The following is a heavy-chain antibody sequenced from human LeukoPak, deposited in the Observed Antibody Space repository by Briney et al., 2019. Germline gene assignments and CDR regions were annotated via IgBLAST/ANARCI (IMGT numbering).Heavy chain of an antibody. Sequence: SETLSFTCTVSGGSISNFYWSWIRQPAGQALEWIGRIYTSGSTNYNPSLKSRVTMSVGTSKNQFSLKLSSVTAADTAVYYCARETTGAGTARPFDYWGQGTLVTASS. D-gene: IGHD6-13*01. CDR3: ARETTGAGTARPFDY. CDR1: GGSISNFY. J-gene: IGHJ4*02. CDR2: IYTSGST. V-gene: IGHV4-4*07.